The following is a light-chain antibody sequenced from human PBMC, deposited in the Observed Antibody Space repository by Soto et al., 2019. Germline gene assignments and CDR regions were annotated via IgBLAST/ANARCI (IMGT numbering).Light chain of an antibody. CDR1: QNIDNW. V-gene: IGKV1-5*03. CDR3: QQYDSHPMYT. Sequence: DIQMTQSPSTLSASVGDRVTITCRARQNIDNWLAWYQQKPGKAPNLLIYKTSTLQRGVPSRFRGSGSGTEFTLTSSSLQPEDFAAYYCQQYDSHPMYTFGQGTKVEI. CDR2: KTS. J-gene: IGKJ2*01.